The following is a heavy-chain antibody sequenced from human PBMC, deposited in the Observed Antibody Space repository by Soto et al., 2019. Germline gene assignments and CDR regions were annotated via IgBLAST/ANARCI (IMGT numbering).Heavy chain of an antibody. J-gene: IGHJ4*02. CDR1: GFTFTYFS. V-gene: IGHV3-49*02. CDR2: IRSKDYGGTT. CDR3: TREIPYFDS. Sequence: GGSLRLSCATSGFTFTYFSISWVRQAPGRGLEWVGFIRSKDYGGTTEYAASVKDRFAISRDDSTGIAYLQMNSLKNEDTAVYYCTREIPYFDSWGQGTLVTVSS.